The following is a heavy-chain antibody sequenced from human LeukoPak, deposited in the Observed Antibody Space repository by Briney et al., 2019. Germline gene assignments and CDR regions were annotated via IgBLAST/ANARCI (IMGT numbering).Heavy chain of an antibody. Sequence: GGSLRLSCASSGFTFSNYAMSWVRQAPGKGLEWVSLISGSGGSTYYADSVKGRFTISRDNAKNSLYLQMNSLRAEDTAVYYCARDLLYSSSWYEGYYYYYYYMDVWGKGTTVTVSS. CDR2: ISGSGGST. J-gene: IGHJ6*03. D-gene: IGHD6-13*01. CDR1: GFTFSNYA. CDR3: ARDLLYSSSWYEGYYYYYYYMDV. V-gene: IGHV3-23*01.